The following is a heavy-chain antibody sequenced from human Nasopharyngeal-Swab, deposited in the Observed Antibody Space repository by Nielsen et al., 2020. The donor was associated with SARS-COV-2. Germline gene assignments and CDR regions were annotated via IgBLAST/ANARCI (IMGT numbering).Heavy chain of an antibody. Sequence: RWIRQPPGKGLEWIGYIYYSGSTYYNPSLKSRVTISVDTSKNQFSLKLSSVTAADTAVYYCARGRVQLWFDPILFDAFDIWGQGTMVTVSS. CDR2: IYYSGST. J-gene: IGHJ3*02. CDR3: ARGRVQLWFDPILFDAFDI. V-gene: IGHV4-31*02. D-gene: IGHD5-18*01.